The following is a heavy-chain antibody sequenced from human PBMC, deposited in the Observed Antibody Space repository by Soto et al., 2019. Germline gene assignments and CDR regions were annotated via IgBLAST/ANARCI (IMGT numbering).Heavy chain of an antibody. CDR3: AKEMWGWGYDIFGVDISFDH. J-gene: IGHJ4*02. D-gene: IGHD3-9*01. CDR2: ISNIGGQT. Sequence: EVQLLQSRGGLVQPGGSLRLSCEVSGFTFENYAMNWVRRAPGKGLEWVSSISNIGGQTYYADSVKGRFTISRDMSKKTVHLRMNHLRADDTGVYFCAKEMWGWGYDIFGVDISFDHWGQGTPVTVSS. CDR1: GFTFENYA. V-gene: IGHV3-23*01.